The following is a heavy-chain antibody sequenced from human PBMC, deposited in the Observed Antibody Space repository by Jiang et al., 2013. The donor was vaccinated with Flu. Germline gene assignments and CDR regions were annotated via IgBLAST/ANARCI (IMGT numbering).Heavy chain of an antibody. V-gene: IGHV1-46*01. D-gene: IGHD2-21*02. J-gene: IGHJ4*02. Sequence: SYAQKFQGRVTMTRDTSTSTVYMELSSLRSEDTAVYYCARVSDGGYFDYWGQGTLVTVSS. CDR3: ARVSDGGYFDY.